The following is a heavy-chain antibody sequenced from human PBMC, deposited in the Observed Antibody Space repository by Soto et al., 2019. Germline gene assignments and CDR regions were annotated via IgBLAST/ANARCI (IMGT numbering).Heavy chain of an antibody. CDR1: GFTFTSSA. J-gene: IGHJ3*02. D-gene: IGHD3-10*01. CDR2: VVVGSGNT. CDR3: AADRYYYGSGPWGAFDI. Sequence: VASVKVSCKASGFTFTSSAVQWVRQARGQRLEWIGWVVVGSGNTNYAQKYQERVTITRDMSTSTAYMELSSLRSEDTAVYYCAADRYYYGSGPWGAFDIWGQGTMVTVSS. V-gene: IGHV1-58*01.